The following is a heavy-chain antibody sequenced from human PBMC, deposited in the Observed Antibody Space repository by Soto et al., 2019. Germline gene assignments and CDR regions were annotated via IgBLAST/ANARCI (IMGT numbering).Heavy chain of an antibody. CDR3: ARGGSYYYDSSASLDS. CDR2: ITSSSSYI. V-gene: IGHV3-21*01. J-gene: IGHJ4*02. Sequence: ESGGGLVKPGGSLRLSCAASGFTFSTYSMNWVRQAPGKGLEWVSSITSSSSYIYYADSVKGRFTISRDNAKNSLYLQMNSLRAEDTAVYYCARGGSYYYDSSASLDSWGQGTLVTVSS. CDR1: GFTFSTYS. D-gene: IGHD3-22*01.